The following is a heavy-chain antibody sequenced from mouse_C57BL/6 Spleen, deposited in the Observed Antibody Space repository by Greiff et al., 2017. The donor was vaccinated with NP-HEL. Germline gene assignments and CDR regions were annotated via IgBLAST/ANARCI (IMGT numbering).Heavy chain of an antibody. V-gene: IGHV1-50*01. D-gene: IGHD1-1*01. Sequence: VQLQQPGAELVKPGASVKLSCKASGYTFTSYWMQWVKQRPGQGLEWIGEIDPSDSYTNYTQKFKGKATLPVDTSSSTAYMQLSSLTSEDSAVYYCARWDYYGSSPAYAMDYWGQGTSVTVSS. CDR2: IDPSDSYT. J-gene: IGHJ4*01. CDR3: ARWDYYGSSPAYAMDY. CDR1: GYTFTSYW.